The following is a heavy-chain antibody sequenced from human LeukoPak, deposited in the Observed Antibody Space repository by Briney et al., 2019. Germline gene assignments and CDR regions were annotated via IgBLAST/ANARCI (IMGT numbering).Heavy chain of an antibody. CDR2: FYHSGST. CDR1: GGSVTSGAYS. V-gene: IGHV4-30-2*01. D-gene: IGHD6-13*01. J-gene: IGHJ4*02. Sequence: PSETLSLTCAVSGGSVTSGAYSWTWIRQPPGKGLEWIGYFYHSGSTYYNPSLKSRVTISVDRSKNQFSLKLGSVTAADTAVYYCASVPAAAHRGYFDFWGQRTLVTVSS. CDR3: ASVPAAAHRGYFDF.